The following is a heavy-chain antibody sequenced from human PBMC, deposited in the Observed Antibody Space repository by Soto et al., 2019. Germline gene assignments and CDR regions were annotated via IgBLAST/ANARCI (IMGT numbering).Heavy chain of an antibody. CDR3: SRYGGQWLVFAY. CDR1: GDSISSSSNY. D-gene: IGHD6-19*01. Sequence: SETLSLTCSVSGDSISSSSNYWGWIRQPPGKGQEWIGSIYYSGSTYYNPSLKSRVTISVDTSKKQFSLRLTSVAAAATAVYYCSRYGGQWLVFAYRGQGILVIVSS. V-gene: IGHV4-39*01. J-gene: IGHJ4*02. CDR2: IYYSGST.